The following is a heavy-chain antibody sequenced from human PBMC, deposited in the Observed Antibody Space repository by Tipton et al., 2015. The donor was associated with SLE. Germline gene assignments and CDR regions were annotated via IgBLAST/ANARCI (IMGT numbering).Heavy chain of an antibody. Sequence: LRLSCAVSGGSISSGGYSWSWIRQPPGKGLEWIGYIYHSGSTYYNPSLKSRVTISVDRSKNQFSLKLSSVTAADTAVYYCARGPQTVTFFTWGQGTLVTVSS. D-gene: IGHD4-11*01. CDR1: GGSISSGGYS. CDR2: IYHSGST. V-gene: IGHV4-30-2*01. J-gene: IGHJ4*02. CDR3: ARGPQTVTFFT.